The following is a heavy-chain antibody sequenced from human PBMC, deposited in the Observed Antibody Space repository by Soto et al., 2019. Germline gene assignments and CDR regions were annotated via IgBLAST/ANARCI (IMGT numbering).Heavy chain of an antibody. Sequence: ASVKVSCKASGYTFTSYAMHWVRQAPGQGLEWMGWISGYNGDTNYAQKFQGRVIMTIDTSTGTAFMELRSLTSDDTAVYYCAKNGQPPYYYYGLDVWGQGTTVTVSS. CDR3: AKNGQPPYYYYGLDV. CDR1: GYTFTSYA. CDR2: ISGYNGDT. J-gene: IGHJ6*02. D-gene: IGHD2-8*01. V-gene: IGHV1-18*01.